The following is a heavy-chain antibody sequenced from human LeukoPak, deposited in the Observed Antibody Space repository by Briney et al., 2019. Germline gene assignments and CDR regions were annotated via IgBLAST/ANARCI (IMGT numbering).Heavy chain of an antibody. CDR3: AKDMAAYYYASGNIDY. CDR1: GFTFDDYA. CDR2: ISWDGGST. D-gene: IGHD3-10*01. Sequence: GGSLRLSCAASGFTFDDYAMHWVRHAPGKGLEWVSFISWDGGSTYYADSVKGRFTISRDNSKNSLYLQMNSLRAEDTALYYCAKDMAAYYYASGNIDYWGQGTLVTVSS. V-gene: IGHV3-43D*03. J-gene: IGHJ4*02.